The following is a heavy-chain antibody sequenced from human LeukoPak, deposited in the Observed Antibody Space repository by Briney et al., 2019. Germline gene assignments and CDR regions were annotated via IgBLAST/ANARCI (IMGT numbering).Heavy chain of an antibody. V-gene: IGHV4-59*08. CDR3: ARRKGCSGGSCYGDTFDY. D-gene: IGHD2-15*01. CDR1: GDXIGTYY. CDR2: ISYSGSP. Sequence: SETLSLTCSVSGDXIGTYYCSWIRQPPGKGREWLGYISYSGSPYYNPSLKSRVTMSVDTSKNQFSLKLSSVTAADTAVYYCARRKGCSGGSCYGDTFDYWGQGTLVTVSS. J-gene: IGHJ4*02.